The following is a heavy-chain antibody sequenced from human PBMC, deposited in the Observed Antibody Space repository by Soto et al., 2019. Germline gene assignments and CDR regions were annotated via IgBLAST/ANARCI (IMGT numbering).Heavy chain of an antibody. J-gene: IGHJ4*02. CDR1: GYTFTSYG. D-gene: IGHD3-22*01. CDR2: ISAYNGNT. Sequence: ASVKVSCKASGYTFTSYGISWVRQAPGQGLEWMGWISAYNGNTNYAQKLQGRVTMTTDTSTSTAYMELRSLRSDDTAVYYCARDQVKWLDSSGYYSEFDYWGQGTLVTVSS. CDR3: ARDQVKWLDSSGYYSEFDY. V-gene: IGHV1-18*01.